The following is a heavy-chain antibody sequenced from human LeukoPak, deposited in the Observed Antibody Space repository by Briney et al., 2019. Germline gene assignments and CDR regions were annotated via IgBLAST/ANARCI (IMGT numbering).Heavy chain of an antibody. V-gene: IGHV1-18*04. CDR3: ARNVGGTRGAPFDY. Sequence: GASVKVSCKASGYTFTSNGISWVRQAPGQGLEWMGWISAYNGNTNYAQRLQGRVTMTTDTSTSTAYMELRSLRSDDTAVYYCARNVGGTRGAPFDYWGQGTLVTVSS. CDR1: GYTFTSNG. CDR2: ISAYNGNT. D-gene: IGHD1-26*01. J-gene: IGHJ4*02.